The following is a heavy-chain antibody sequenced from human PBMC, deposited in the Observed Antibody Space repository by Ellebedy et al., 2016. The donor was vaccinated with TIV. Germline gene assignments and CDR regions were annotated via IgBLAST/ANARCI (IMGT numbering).Heavy chain of an antibody. V-gene: IGHV3-30-3*01. CDR2: ISYDGSNK. D-gene: IGHD5-24*01. CDR1: GFTFSSYA. J-gene: IGHJ4*02. Sequence: GESLKISXAASGFTFSSYAMHWVRQAPGKGLEWVAVISYDGSNKYYADSVKGRFTISRDNSKNTLYLQMNSLRAEDTAVYYCARAGDGYNYVDYWGQGTLVTVSS. CDR3: ARAGDGYNYVDY.